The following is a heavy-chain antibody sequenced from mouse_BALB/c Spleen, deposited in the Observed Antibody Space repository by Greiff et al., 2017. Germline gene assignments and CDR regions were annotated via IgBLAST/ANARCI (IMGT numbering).Heavy chain of an antibody. CDR1: GFAFSSYD. D-gene: IGHD4-1*01. J-gene: IGHJ3*01. Sequence: EVQVVESGGGLVKPGGSLKLSCAASGFAFSSYDMSWVRQTPEKRLEWVAYISSGGGSTYYPDTVKGRFTISRDNAKNTLYLQMSSLKSEDTAMYYCARHANWDWFAYWGQGTLVTVSA. CDR2: ISSGGGST. CDR3: ARHANWDWFAY. V-gene: IGHV5-12-1*01.